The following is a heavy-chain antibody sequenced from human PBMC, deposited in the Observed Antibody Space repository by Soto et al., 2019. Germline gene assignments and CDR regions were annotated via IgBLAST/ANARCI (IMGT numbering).Heavy chain of an antibody. CDR3: ATGLIGSSSYFDY. CDR1: GYTFTGYY. CDR2: INPNSGGT. J-gene: IGHJ4*02. D-gene: IGHD6-6*01. Sequence: ASVKVSCKASGYTFTGYYMHWVRQAPGQGLEWMGWINPNSGGTNYAQKFQGRVTMTRDTSISTAYMELSRLRSDDTAVYYCATGLIGSSSYFDYWGQGTLVTSPQ. V-gene: IGHV1-2*02.